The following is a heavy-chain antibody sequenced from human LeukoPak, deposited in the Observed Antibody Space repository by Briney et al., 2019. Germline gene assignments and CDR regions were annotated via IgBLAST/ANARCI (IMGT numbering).Heavy chain of an antibody. J-gene: IGHJ3*02. CDR1: GYTFTSYY. D-gene: IGHD3-9*01. V-gene: IGHV1-46*01. Sequence: GASVKVSCKASGYTFTSYYMHWVRQAPGQGLEWMVIINPSGGSTSYAQKFQGRVTMTRDMSTSTVYMELSSLRSEDTAVYYCARTRGMTYYDILTVQGAFDIWGQGTMVTVSS. CDR3: ARTRGMTYYDILTVQGAFDI. CDR2: INPSGGST.